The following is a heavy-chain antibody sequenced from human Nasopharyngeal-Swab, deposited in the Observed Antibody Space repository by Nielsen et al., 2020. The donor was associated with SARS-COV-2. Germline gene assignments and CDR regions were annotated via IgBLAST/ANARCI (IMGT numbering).Heavy chain of an antibody. Sequence: ASVKVSCKASGYTFTGYYMHWVRQAPGQGLEWMGRINPNSGGTNYAQKFQGRVTMTRDTSISTAYMELSRLRSDDTAVYYCARDLGYIRYCSGGSCYQGYWGQGTPVTVSS. V-gene: IGHV1-2*06. CDR2: INPNSGGT. J-gene: IGHJ4*02. CDR1: GYTFTGYY. CDR3: ARDLGYIRYCSGGSCYQGY. D-gene: IGHD2-15*01.